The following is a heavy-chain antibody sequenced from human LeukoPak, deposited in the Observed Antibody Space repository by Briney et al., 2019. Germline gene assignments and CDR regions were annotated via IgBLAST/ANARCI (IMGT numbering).Heavy chain of an antibody. CDR3: QGGYYYSYMDV. V-gene: IGHV3-74*01. CDR2: IDSDGSST. Sequence: GGSLRLSCAASGFTFSSYWMHWVRQAPGKGLVWVSRIDSDGSSTNYADSVKGRFTISRDNAKNTLYLQMNSLRAEDTAVYYCQGGYYYSYMDVWGKGTTVTISS. CDR1: GFTFSSYW. D-gene: IGHD3-16*01. J-gene: IGHJ6*03.